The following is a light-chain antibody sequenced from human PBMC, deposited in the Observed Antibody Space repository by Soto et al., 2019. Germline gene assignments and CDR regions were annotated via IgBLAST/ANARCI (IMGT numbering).Light chain of an antibody. V-gene: IGLV2-14*01. CDR1: SSDVGGYNY. CDR2: EVS. Sequence: SALAQPASVSGSPGQSITISCTGTSSDVGGYNYVSWYQQHPGKAPKLMIYEVSNRPSGASNRFSGSKSGNTASLTISGLQAEDEADYYCSSYTSSSVYVFGTGTKVTVL. CDR3: SSYTSSSVYV. J-gene: IGLJ1*01.